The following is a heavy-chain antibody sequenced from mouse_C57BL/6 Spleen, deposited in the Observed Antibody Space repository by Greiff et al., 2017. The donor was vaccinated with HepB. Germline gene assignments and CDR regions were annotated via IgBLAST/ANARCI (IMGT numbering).Heavy chain of an antibody. D-gene: IGHD1-1*01. CDR2: IYPRSGNT. V-gene: IGHV1-81*01. J-gene: IGHJ2*01. CDR1: GYTFTSYG. CDR3: ARSGGSSLDY. Sequence: VQGVESGAELARPGASVKLSCKASGYTFTSYGISWVKQRTGQGLEWIGEIYPRSGNTYYNEKFKGKATLTADKSSSTAYMELRSLTSEDSAVYFCARSGGSSLDYWGQGTTLTVSS.